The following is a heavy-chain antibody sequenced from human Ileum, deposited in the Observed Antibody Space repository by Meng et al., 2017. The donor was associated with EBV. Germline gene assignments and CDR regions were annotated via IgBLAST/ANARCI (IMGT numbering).Heavy chain of an antibody. D-gene: IGHD6-19*01. CDR2: SNYAGST. V-gene: IGHV4-34*01. Sequence: QVQRQQWGPRLVKSSETLSLTCAVYGGSFSGYYWTWIRQAPGRGLEWIGESNYAGSTNYNPSLKSRVTISVDTSKKQFSLNLTSVTAADTAVYYCARVMRRVNYNSGWYAKFWGQGNLVTVSS. CDR3: ARVMRRVNYNSGWYAKF. J-gene: IGHJ4*02. CDR1: GGSFSGYY.